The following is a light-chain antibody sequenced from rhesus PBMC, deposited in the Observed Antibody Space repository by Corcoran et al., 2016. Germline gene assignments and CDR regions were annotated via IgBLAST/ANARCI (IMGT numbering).Light chain of an antibody. CDR3: QHGYGILYS. Sequence: DIQMTQSPSSLPVSVGDRVTITCRVSQGISNNLAWYQQKPGKVPKLLCYKASTLQSGIPSRVSGSGSRTDFTHTISILQPEDFATYYCQHGYGILYSFGQGTKVEIK. CDR2: KAS. V-gene: IGKV1-25*01. J-gene: IGKJ2*01. CDR1: QGISNN.